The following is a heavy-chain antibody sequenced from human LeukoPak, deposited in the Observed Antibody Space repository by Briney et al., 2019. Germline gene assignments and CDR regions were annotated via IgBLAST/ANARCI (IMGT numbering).Heavy chain of an antibody. D-gene: IGHD5/OR15-5a*01. V-gene: IGHV4-4*02. CDR3: ARVGPVYDTGETGDY. CDR1: GGSISSSNW. Sequence: SETLSLTCAVSGGSISSSNWWSWVRQPPGKGLEWIGEIYHSGGTNYNPPLKSRVTISVDRSKNQFSLKLSSVTAADTAVYYCARVGPVYDTGETGDYWGEGTLVTVSS. J-gene: IGHJ4*02. CDR2: IYHSGGT.